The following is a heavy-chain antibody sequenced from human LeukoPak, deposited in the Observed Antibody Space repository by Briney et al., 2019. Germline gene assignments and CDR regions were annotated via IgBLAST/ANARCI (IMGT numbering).Heavy chain of an antibody. CDR1: GFTFSSYA. V-gene: IGHV3-23*01. CDR2: ISGSGGST. Sequence: GGSLRLSCAASGFTFSSYAMRWVRQAPGKGLEWVSSISGSGGSTYYADSVKGRFTISRDNSKNTLYLQMNSLRAEDTAVYYCAKGVGGVVPAANFDYWGQGTLVTVSS. D-gene: IGHD2-2*01. CDR3: AKGVGGVVPAANFDY. J-gene: IGHJ4*02.